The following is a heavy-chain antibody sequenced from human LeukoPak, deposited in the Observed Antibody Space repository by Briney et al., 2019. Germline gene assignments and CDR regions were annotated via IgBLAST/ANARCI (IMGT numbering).Heavy chain of an antibody. V-gene: IGHV3-30*02. CDR3: AKHGLPLVVISAPLDY. CDR1: GFTFSSYG. Sequence: GGSLRLSCAASGFTFSSYGMHWVRQAPGKGLEWVAFIRYDGSNKYYADSVKGRFTISRDNSKNTLYLQMNSLRAEDTAVYYCAKHGLPLVVISAPLDYWGQGTLVTVSS. CDR2: IRYDGSNK. D-gene: IGHD2-15*01. J-gene: IGHJ4*02.